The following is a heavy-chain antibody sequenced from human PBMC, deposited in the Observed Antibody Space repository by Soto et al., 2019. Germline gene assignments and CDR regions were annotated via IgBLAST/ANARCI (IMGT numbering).Heavy chain of an antibody. V-gene: IGHV3-48*02. CDR3: TREATPVITPWVFDY. D-gene: IGHD1-20*01. Sequence: EVQLVDSGGGLAQPGGSLRLSCAASGFTFSGYSMNWVRQAPGKGLEWISYINNWSSKIYYADSVKGRFTISRDNAKNSLYLQMNSLTDEDTAVYYCTREATPVITPWVFDYWGRGTLVTVSS. CDR1: GFTFSGYS. CDR2: INNWSSKI. J-gene: IGHJ4*02.